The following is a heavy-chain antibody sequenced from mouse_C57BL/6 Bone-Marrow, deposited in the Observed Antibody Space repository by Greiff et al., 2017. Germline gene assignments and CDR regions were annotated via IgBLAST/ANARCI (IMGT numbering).Heavy chain of an antibody. Sequence: VKLKQPGAELVRPGSSVKLSCKASGYTFTSYWMDWVKQRPGQGLEWIGNIYPSDSETNYNQKFKDKATLTVDKSSSTAYMQLSSLTSEDSAVYYCAMARYWYFDVWGTGTTVTVSS. CDR2: IYPSDSET. CDR1: GYTFTSYW. CDR3: AMARYWYFDV. V-gene: IGHV1-61*01. J-gene: IGHJ1*03.